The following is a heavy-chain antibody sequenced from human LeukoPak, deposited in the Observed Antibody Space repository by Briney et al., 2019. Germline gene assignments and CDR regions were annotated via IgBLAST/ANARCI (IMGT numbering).Heavy chain of an antibody. J-gene: IGHJ3*02. Sequence: SETLSLTCTVSGGSISSGVYYWSWIRQPPGKGLEWIGYIYYSGSTYYNPSLKSRVTISVDTSKNQFSLKLSSVTAADTAVYYCAREGYFDGAFDIWGQGTMVTVSS. D-gene: IGHD3-9*01. CDR3: AREGYFDGAFDI. V-gene: IGHV4-30-4*01. CDR2: IYYSGST. CDR1: GGSISSGVYY.